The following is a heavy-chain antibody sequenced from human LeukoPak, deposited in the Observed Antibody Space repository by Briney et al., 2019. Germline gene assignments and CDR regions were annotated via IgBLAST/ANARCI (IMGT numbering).Heavy chain of an antibody. CDR3: ARGPRSYYYMDV. V-gene: IGHV3-11*01. CDR1: GFTFSDYY. J-gene: IGHJ6*03. CDR2: ISSSGSTI. Sequence: GGSLSLSCAASGFTFSDYYVSWIRQAPGKGLEWVSYISSSGSTIYYADSVKGRFTISRDNAKNSLYLQMNSLRAEDTAVYYCARGPRSYYYMDVWGKGTTVTVSS.